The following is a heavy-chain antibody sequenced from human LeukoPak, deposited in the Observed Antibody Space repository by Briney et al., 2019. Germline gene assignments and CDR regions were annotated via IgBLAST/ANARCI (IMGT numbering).Heavy chain of an antibody. CDR2: INPSGGST. CDR1: GYTFTSYY. Sequence: ASVKVSCKASGYTFTSYYMHWVRQAPGQGLEWMGIINPSGGSTSYAQKFQGRVTMTRDTSTSTVYMELSSLRSEDTAVYYCARRTNPNYYGSGSYEDYFDYWGQGTLVTVSS. D-gene: IGHD3-10*01. J-gene: IGHJ4*02. V-gene: IGHV1-46*01. CDR3: ARRTNPNYYGSGSYEDYFDY.